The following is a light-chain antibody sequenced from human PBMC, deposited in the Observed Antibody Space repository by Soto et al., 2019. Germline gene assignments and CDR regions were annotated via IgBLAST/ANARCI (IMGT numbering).Light chain of an antibody. CDR1: QGISNY. J-gene: IGKJ4*01. V-gene: IGKV1-27*01. Sequence: DIKMTQSPSSLSASVGDRVTITCRASQGISNYLAWYQQKPGKVPKLLIYGASTLESGVPSRFSGSGSGTEFTLTISSLQSEDFALYYCQLYNNWPPGLTFGGGTKVDI. CDR2: GAS. CDR3: QLYNNWPPGLT.